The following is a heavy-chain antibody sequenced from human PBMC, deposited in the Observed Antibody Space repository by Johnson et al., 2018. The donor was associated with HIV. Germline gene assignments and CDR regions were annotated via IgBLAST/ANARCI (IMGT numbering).Heavy chain of an antibody. J-gene: IGHJ3*02. CDR1: GFTFSSYA. V-gene: IGHV3-23*04. Sequence: VQLVESGGGLVQPGGSMRLSCAASGFTFSSYAMSWVRQAPGKGLEWVSAISGSGGSTYYADSVKGRFTISRDNSKNTLYLQMNSLRAEDTAVYYCARLSRIVVLITPGAFDIWGQGTMVTVSS. CDR3: ARLSRIVVLITPGAFDI. D-gene: IGHD3-22*01. CDR2: ISGSGGST.